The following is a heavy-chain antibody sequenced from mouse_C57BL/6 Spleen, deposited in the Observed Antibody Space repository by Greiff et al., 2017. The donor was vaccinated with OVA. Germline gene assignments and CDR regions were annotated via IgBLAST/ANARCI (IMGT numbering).Heavy chain of an antibody. CDR3: AREGELSLGFAY. CDR1: GYTFTDYY. Sequence: VQLQQSGPELVKPGASVKISCKASGYTFTDYYMNWVKQSHGKSLEWIGDINPNNGGTSYNQKFKGKATLTVDKSSSTAYMELRSRTSEDAAVYYCAREGELSLGFAYWGQGTLVTVSA. V-gene: IGHV1-26*01. CDR2: INPNNGGT. J-gene: IGHJ3*01. D-gene: IGHD3-2*02.